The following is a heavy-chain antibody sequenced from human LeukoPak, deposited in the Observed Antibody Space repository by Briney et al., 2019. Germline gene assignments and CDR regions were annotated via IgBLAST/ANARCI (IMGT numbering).Heavy chain of an antibody. D-gene: IGHD3-10*01. V-gene: IGHV4-39*07. Sequence: PSETLSLTCTVSGGSISSSSYYWGWIRQPPGKGLEWIGSIYYSGSTYYNPSLKSRVTISVDTSKNQFSLKLSSVTAADTAVYYCARDLIWFGRGFYYYYMDVWGKGTTVTISS. J-gene: IGHJ6*03. CDR2: IYYSGST. CDR3: ARDLIWFGRGFYYYYMDV. CDR1: GGSISSSSYY.